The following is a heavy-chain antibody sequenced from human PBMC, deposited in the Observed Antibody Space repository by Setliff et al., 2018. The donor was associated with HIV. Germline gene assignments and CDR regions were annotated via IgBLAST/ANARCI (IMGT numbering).Heavy chain of an antibody. CDR1: DYTFTNYG. J-gene: IGHJ6*03. CDR2: ISAYNGYT. D-gene: IGHD2-8*01. Sequence: ASVKVSCKASDYTFTNYGISWVRQAPGQGLEWMGWISAYNGYTNYAQKLQGRVTMTTDTSTSTAYMELRSLRSDDTAVYYCARDGWRHVLHGNYYYYFMDVWGKGKTVTAP. V-gene: IGHV1-18*01. CDR3: ARDGWRHVLHGNYYYYFMDV.